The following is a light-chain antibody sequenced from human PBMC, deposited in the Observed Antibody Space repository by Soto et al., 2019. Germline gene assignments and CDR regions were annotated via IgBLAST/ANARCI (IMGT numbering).Light chain of an antibody. J-gene: IGLJ3*02. Sequence: QLVLTQPPSVSGAPGQRVTISCTGSSSNIGAGYDVHWYQQLPGTAPKLLIYGNSNRPSGVPDRFSGSKSGTSASLAITGRQAEDEADYYCQSYDSSLSGSVFGGGTKLTVL. CDR3: QSYDSSLSGSV. CDR1: SSNIGAGYD. CDR2: GNS. V-gene: IGLV1-40*01.